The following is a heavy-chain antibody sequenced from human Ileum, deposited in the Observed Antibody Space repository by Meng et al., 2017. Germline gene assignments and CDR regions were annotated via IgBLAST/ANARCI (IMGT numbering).Heavy chain of an antibody. D-gene: IGHD5-24*01. CDR3: ARDLNPTSRDGYNYISYYYYGMDV. V-gene: IGHV6-1*01. Sequence: SETLSLTCAISGDSVSSNSAAWNWIRQSPSRGLAWLGRTYYRSKWYNDYAVAVKSRITINPDTSKNQFSLQLNSVTPEDTAVYYCARDLNPTSRDGYNYISYYYYGMDVWGQGTTVTVSS. J-gene: IGHJ6*02. CDR2: TYYRSKWYN. CDR1: GDSVSSNSAA.